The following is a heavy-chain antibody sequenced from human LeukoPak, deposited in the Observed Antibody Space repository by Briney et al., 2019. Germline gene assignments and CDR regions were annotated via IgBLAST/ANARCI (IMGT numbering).Heavy chain of an antibody. CDR1: GGTFSSYA. J-gene: IGHJ3*02. Sequence: GASVKVSCKASGGTFSSYAISWVRQAPGQGLEWMGGIIPIFGTANYAQKFQGRDTITADESTSTAYMELSSLRSKDTAVYYCARESRYCSGGSCPHDAFDIWGQGTMVTVSS. CDR3: ARESRYCSGGSCPHDAFDI. V-gene: IGHV1-69*13. CDR2: IIPIFGTA. D-gene: IGHD2-15*01.